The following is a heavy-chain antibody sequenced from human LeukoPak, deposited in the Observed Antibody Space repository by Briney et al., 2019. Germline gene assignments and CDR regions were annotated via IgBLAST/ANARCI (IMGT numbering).Heavy chain of an antibody. CDR3: AADTSGYYYFDS. Sequence: SETLSLTCTVSGGSISRGGYYWSWIRRHPGKGLEWIGYIFYSGRSYYGGRTYYNPSLKSRINISVDTSKNQFSLELTSVTAADSAVYYCAADTSGYYYFDSWGQGNLVTVSS. D-gene: IGHD3-22*01. CDR2: IFYSGRSYYGGRT. CDR1: GGSISRGGYY. J-gene: IGHJ4*02. V-gene: IGHV4-31*03.